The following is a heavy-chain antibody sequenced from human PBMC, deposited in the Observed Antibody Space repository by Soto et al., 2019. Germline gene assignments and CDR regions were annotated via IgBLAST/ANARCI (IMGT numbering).Heavy chain of an antibody. V-gene: IGHV3-30-3*01. CDR2: ISYDGSNK. Sequence: QVQLVESGGGVVQPGRSLRLSCAASGFTFSSYAMHWVRQAPGKGLEWVAVISYDGSNKYYADSVKGRFTISRDNSKNPLYLQMNRLRAEDTAVYYCARSMEGYYYGSGSFDYWGQGTLVTVSS. J-gene: IGHJ4*02. CDR1: GFTFSSYA. D-gene: IGHD3-10*01. CDR3: ARSMEGYYYGSGSFDY.